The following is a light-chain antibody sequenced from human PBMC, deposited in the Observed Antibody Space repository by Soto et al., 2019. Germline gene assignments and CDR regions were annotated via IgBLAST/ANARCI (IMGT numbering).Light chain of an antibody. CDR2: GAS. V-gene: IGKV3-20*01. Sequence: EIVLTQSPGTLSLSPGERATLSCRASQSVSSSYLAWYQQKPGQAPRPLIYGASSRATGIPDRFSGSGSGTDFTLTISSLEPEDFAVSYCQQYGSSPPYSFGQGTKLEIK. CDR3: QQYGSSPPYS. CDR1: QSVSSSY. J-gene: IGKJ2*01.